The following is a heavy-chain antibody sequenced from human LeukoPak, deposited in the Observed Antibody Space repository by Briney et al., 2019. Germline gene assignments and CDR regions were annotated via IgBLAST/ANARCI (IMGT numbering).Heavy chain of an antibody. J-gene: IGHJ4*02. CDR1: GGTFSSYA. CDR2: IIPIFGTA. Sequence: ASVKVSCKASGGTFSSYAISWVRQAPGQGLEWVGGIIPIFGTANYAQKFQGRVTITADKSTSTAYMELSSLRSEDTAVYYCARPYYYDSSGYYYSHWGQGTLVTVSS. V-gene: IGHV1-69*06. CDR3: ARPYYYDSSGYYYSH. D-gene: IGHD3-22*01.